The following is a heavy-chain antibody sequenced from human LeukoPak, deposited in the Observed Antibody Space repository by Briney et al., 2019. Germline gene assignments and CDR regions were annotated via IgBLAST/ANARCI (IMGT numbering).Heavy chain of an antibody. D-gene: IGHD1-26*01. Sequence: GGSLRLSCAASGFTFSDSAMSWVRQAPGKGLEWVSSISGSGGSTYYADSVKGRFTISRDNSKSTLYLQMNSLRAEDTAVYYCAKTGGGKVDVWGKGTTVTVSS. V-gene: IGHV3-23*01. CDR2: ISGSGGST. J-gene: IGHJ6*04. CDR3: AKTGGGKVDV. CDR1: GFTFSDSA.